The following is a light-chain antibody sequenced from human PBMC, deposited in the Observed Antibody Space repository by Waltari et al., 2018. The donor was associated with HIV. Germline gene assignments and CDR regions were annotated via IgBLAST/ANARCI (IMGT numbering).Light chain of an antibody. J-gene: IGLJ3*02. CDR2: DVS. Sequence: QSALTKPASVSGSPGQSITISCTGTSSDVGGYNYVSWYQQHPGKAPKLIIYDVSNRPSGVSNRFSGSKSGNTASLTISGLQAEDEADYYCSSYTNTNTSPFGGGTKLTVL. CDR1: SSDVGGYNY. V-gene: IGLV2-14*01. CDR3: SSYTNTNTSP.